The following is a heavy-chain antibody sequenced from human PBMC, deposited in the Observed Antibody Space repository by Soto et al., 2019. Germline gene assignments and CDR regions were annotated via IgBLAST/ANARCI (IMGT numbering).Heavy chain of an antibody. CDR1: GGSISSGGYS. V-gene: IGHV4-30-2*01. Sequence: QLQLQESGSGLVKPSQTLSLTCAVSGGSISSGGYSWSWIRQPLGKGLAWFGYIYHSGSTYYKPSLKSRVTISVDRAKNQFSLKLSSVTAADTAVYYCARYYYGSGGFDPWGQGTLVTVSS. CDR2: IYHSGST. D-gene: IGHD3-10*01. J-gene: IGHJ5*02. CDR3: ARYYYGSGGFDP.